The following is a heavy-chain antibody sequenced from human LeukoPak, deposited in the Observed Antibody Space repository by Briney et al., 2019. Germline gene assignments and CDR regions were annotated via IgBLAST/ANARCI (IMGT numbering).Heavy chain of an antibody. CDR2: ISSNGGST. D-gene: IGHD6-19*01. V-gene: IGHV3-64*04. Sequence: GGSLRLSCAASGFTFSSYSMHWVRQAPGKGLEYVSAISSNGGSTYYANSVKGRFTISRDNAKNSLYLQMNSLRAEDTALYYCAKDIGSGWYRYFDYWGQGTLVTVSS. CDR1: GFTFSSYS. CDR3: AKDIGSGWYRYFDY. J-gene: IGHJ4*02.